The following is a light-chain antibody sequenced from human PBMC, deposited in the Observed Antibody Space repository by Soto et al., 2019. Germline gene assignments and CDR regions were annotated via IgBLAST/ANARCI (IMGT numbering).Light chain of an antibody. V-gene: IGLV2-14*01. CDR1: SSDVGGHNY. Sequence: QSALTQPASVSGSPGQSITISCTGASSDVGGHNYVYWYQHHPGKAPKLLIYEVTDRPSGVYNRFAASKSGNTSSLTISRRQAEDGADYFRSSYSSSVTLVFGGGTKLTVL. CDR3: SSYSSSVTLV. CDR2: EVT. J-gene: IGLJ3*02.